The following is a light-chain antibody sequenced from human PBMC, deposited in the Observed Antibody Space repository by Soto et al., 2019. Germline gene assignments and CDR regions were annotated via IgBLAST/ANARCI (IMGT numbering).Light chain of an antibody. Sequence: DIQMTQSPCTLSASVGDRVTITCRASQSIDSWLAWYQQKPGKTPNLLIYEASSLESGVPSRFSGSGSGTEFTLTISSLQPDDFATYYCQQSSSYSAGTFGQGTKVEIK. V-gene: IGKV1-5*03. J-gene: IGKJ1*01. CDR3: QQSSSYSAGT. CDR1: QSIDSW. CDR2: EAS.